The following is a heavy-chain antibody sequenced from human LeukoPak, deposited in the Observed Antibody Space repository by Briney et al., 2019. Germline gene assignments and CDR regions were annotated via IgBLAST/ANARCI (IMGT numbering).Heavy chain of an antibody. CDR2: IKQDGSEK. J-gene: IGHJ1*01. CDR1: GFTFSKYW. D-gene: IGHD6-13*01. CDR3: AIRIAGSDTGVYFQE. Sequence: PGGALRLSCVASGFTFSKYWMSWVRQSPGKGLEWVANIKQDGSEKNYVDSVKGRFTISRDNAGNSLYLQMSSLRAEDTAVYYCAIRIAGSDTGVYFQEWGQGTLATVSS. V-gene: IGHV3-7*02.